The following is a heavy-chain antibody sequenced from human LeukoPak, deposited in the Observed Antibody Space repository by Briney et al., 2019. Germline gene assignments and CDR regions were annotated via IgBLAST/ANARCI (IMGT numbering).Heavy chain of an antibody. Sequence: GGSLRLSCAASGFTFSDYYMSWIRQAPGKGLEWVSYISSSGSTIYYADSVKGRFTISRDNAKNSLYLQMNSLRAEDTAVYYCASLMYYYDTDQGAFDIWGQGTMVTVSS. CDR1: GFTFSDYY. V-gene: IGHV3-11*04. CDR3: ASLMYYYDTDQGAFDI. J-gene: IGHJ3*02. CDR2: ISSSGSTI. D-gene: IGHD3-22*01.